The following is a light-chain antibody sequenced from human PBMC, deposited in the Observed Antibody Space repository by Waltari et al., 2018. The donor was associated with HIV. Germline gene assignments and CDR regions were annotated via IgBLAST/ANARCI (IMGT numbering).Light chain of an antibody. CDR3: AAWDARLNEYL. V-gene: IGLV1-44*01. Sequence: QSVLTQPHSASGTPGQRVIISCSGSNSNVGSDVVNWYQQLPGTATKLLIHGDNERPSGVPDRFSGSKSGASASLAISDLQSEDEAEYYCAAWDARLNEYLFGTGTKVTVL. CDR2: GDN. J-gene: IGLJ1*01. CDR1: NSNVGSDV.